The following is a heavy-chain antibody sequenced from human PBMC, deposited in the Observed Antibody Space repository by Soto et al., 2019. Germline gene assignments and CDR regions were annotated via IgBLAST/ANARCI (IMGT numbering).Heavy chain of an antibody. V-gene: IGHV1-8*01. Sequence: QVQLVQSGAEVKKPGASVKVSCKASGYTFTRYDINWVRQATGQGLEWMGWMNPNSGNTDYAQKFQGRVTMTRNTSISTAYMELSSLRSEDTAVYYCARRGLSRSSTFRYYYYGMDVSGQGTTVTVSS. CDR2: MNPNSGNT. J-gene: IGHJ6*02. CDR3: ARRGLSRSSTFRYYYYGMDV. CDR1: GYTFTRYD. D-gene: IGHD6-6*01.